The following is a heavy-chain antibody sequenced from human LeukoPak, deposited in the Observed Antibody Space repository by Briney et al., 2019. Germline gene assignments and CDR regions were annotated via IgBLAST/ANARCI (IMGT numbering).Heavy chain of an antibody. CDR3: ARGRTRYSSHNWFDP. CDR2: VQTNGNT. D-gene: IGHD6-13*01. V-gene: IGHV4-4*07. Sequence: SGTLSLTCIVSGGSITSHHWSWIRQPAGKGPAGKGLEWIGQVQTNGNTQYNPSIKSRVAMSVDTSKNHFSLELSSVTAADTAVYYCARGRTRYSSHNWFDPWGQGTLVTVSS. J-gene: IGHJ5*02. CDR1: GGSITSHH.